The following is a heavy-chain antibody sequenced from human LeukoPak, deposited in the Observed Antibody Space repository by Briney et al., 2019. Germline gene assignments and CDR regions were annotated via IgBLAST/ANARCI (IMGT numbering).Heavy chain of an antibody. CDR2: IRSKANSYAT. D-gene: IGHD5-18*01. V-gene: IGHV3-73*01. J-gene: IGHJ4*02. Sequence: PGGPLTLSRAASGFTFSGSAMYWVRQASGKGLEWVGHIRSKANSYATVYAASVKGRFTISRDDSKNTAYLQMNSLKTEDTAVYYCTSGGYSYGSFNFWGQGTLVTVSS. CDR3: TSGGYSYGSFNF. CDR1: GFTFSGSA.